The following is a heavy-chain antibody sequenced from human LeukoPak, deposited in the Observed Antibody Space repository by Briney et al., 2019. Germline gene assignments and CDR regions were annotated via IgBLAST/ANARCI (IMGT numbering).Heavy chain of an antibody. D-gene: IGHD2-15*01. CDR3: ARVGGRYCSGGSCYFRPLDY. CDR2: ISGSGGST. CDR1: GFTFSSYG. V-gene: IGHV3-23*01. J-gene: IGHJ4*02. Sequence: GGTLRLSCAASGFTFSSYGMSWVRQAPGKGLEWVSAISGSGGSTYYADSVKGRFTISRDNAKNSLYLQMNSLRAEDTAVYYCARVGGRYCSGGSCYFRPLDYWGQGTLVTVSS.